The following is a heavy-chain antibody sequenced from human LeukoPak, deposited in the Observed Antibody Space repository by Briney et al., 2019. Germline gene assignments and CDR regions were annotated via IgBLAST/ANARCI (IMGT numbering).Heavy chain of an antibody. D-gene: IGHD6-13*01. Sequence: GLSLRLSCAASGFTFSSYAMSWVRQAPGKGLEWVSAISGSGGSTYYADSVKGRFTISRDNSKNTLYLQMNSLRAEDTAVYYCAKDLEQQPEYFQHWGQGTLVTVSS. J-gene: IGHJ1*01. CDR3: AKDLEQQPEYFQH. V-gene: IGHV3-23*01. CDR1: GFTFSSYA. CDR2: ISGSGGST.